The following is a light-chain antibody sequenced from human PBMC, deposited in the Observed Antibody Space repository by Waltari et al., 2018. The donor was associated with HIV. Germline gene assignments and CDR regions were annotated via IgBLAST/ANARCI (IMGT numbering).Light chain of an antibody. Sequence: SVVTQPPSASGTPGQRVTISCSGNTSNIGSNYVFWYQHLPGTAPKLRIHRNDQRPAGAPGRCSGAASGTSASLAISGLRSEDGADYYCVTWEDRLRGGVFGGGTKVAV. CDR1: TSNIGSNY. CDR2: RND. V-gene: IGLV1-47*01. CDR3: VTWEDRLRGGV. J-gene: IGLJ2*01.